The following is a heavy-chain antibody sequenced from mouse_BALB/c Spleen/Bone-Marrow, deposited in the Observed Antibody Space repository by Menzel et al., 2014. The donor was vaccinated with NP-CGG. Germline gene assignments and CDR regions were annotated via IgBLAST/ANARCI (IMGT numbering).Heavy chain of an antibody. CDR1: GYAFTNYL. CDR2: INPGSGGT. D-gene: IGHD1-2*01. V-gene: IGHV1-54*01. Sequence: VQLQQSGAELVRPGTSVKVSCKASGYAFTNYLIGWVKQRPGQGLEWIGVINPGSGGTNYNVKFKGKATLTADKSSSTAYMQLSSLTSDDSAVYFCARGGDYGFMDYWGQGTSVTVSS. CDR3: ARGGDYGFMDY. J-gene: IGHJ4*01.